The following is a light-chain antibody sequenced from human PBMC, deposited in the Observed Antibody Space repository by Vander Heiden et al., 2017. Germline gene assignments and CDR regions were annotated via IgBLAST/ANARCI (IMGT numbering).Light chain of an antibody. Sequence: QSALTQPASVSGSPGQSTTISCTGTSSDVGDYDYVSWYQQHPGKAPKLMIYDVINRPSGVSTRFSGSKSGNTASLTISGLQAEDEADYYCSSYTSSSTLDWVFGGGTKLTVL. CDR3: SSYTSSSTLDWV. CDR1: SSDVGDYDY. CDR2: DVI. J-gene: IGLJ3*02. V-gene: IGLV2-14*01.